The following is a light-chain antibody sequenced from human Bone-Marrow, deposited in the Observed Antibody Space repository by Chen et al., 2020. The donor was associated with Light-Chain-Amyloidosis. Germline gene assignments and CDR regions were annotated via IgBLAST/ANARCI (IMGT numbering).Light chain of an antibody. V-gene: IGLV3-21*02. Sequence: SYVLTQPSSVSVAPGQTATIACGGNNIGSTSVHWYQQTPGQAPLLVVYDDSDRPSGIPERLSGSNHGNTATLTISRGEAGDEADYYCQVWERSSDRPVFGGGTKLTVL. CDR2: DDS. J-gene: IGLJ3*02. CDR1: NIGSTS. CDR3: QVWERSSDRPV.